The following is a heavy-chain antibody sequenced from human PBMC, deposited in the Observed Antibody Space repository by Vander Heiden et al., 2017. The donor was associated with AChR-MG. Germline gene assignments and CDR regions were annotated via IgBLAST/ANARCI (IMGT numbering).Heavy chain of an antibody. Sequence: EVQLAESGGGLVKPGGSLSLSCAASGFPFRSYSMNWVRQAPGKGLEWVSSISSSSSYIYYADSVKGRFTISRDNAKNSLYLQMNSLRAEDTAVYYCASTRVGSYQYFDYWGQGTLVTVSS. D-gene: IGHD1-26*01. V-gene: IGHV3-21*01. J-gene: IGHJ4*02. CDR2: ISSSSSYI. CDR3: ASTRVGSYQYFDY. CDR1: GFPFRSYS.